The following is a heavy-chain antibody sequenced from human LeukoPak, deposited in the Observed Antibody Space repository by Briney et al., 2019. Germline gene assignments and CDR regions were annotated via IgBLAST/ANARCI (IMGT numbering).Heavy chain of an antibody. V-gene: IGHV3-30*18. D-gene: IGHD3-22*01. J-gene: IGHJ4*02. Sequence: PGRSLRLSCAASGFTFSNYGMHWVRQSPGRGLEWVAVISYDGSNKSYADSVEGRFTMSRDNSKNTLYLQMNSLRAEDTAVYYCAKDRGVGDYYDSSAYNDYWGQGILVTVSS. CDR1: GFTFSNYG. CDR3: AKDRGVGDYYDSSAYNDY. CDR2: ISYDGSNK.